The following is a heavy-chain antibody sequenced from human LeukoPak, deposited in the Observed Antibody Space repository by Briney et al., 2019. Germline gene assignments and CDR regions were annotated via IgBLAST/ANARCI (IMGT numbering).Heavy chain of an antibody. V-gene: IGHV1-69*13. Sequence: ASVKVSCKASGGTFSSYAISWVRQAPGQGLEWMGGIIPIFGTANYAQKFQGRVTITADESTSTAYMELSSLRSEDMAVYYCARSNFGSRSLPSADIWGQGTMVTVSS. CDR2: IIPIFGTA. CDR3: ARSNFGSRSLPSADI. J-gene: IGHJ3*02. D-gene: IGHD4/OR15-4a*01. CDR1: GGTFSSYA.